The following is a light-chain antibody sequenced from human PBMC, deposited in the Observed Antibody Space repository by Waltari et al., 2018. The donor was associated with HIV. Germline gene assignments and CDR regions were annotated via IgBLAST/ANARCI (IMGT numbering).Light chain of an antibody. CDR3: QQYNHWPPYT. J-gene: IGKJ2*01. CDR1: QSINSH. Sequence: EVVMTQSPATISVSLGARATLSCSASQSINSHLSWYQHKPGQAPRLLFYGASTRATGGPARFSGSGSGTDFTLTISGLQSEDFAVDYCQQYNHWPPYTFGQGTKLEIK. V-gene: IGKV3-15*01. CDR2: GAS.